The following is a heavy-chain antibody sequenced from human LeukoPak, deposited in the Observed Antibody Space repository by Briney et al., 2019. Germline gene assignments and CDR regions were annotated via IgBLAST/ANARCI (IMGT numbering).Heavy chain of an antibody. Sequence: SETLSLTCAVYGGSFSGYYWSWIRQPPGKGLEWIGEINHSGSTYYNPSLKSRVTISVDRSKNQFSLKLSSVTAADTAVYYCARGIGYYDSSGYPYFDYWGQGTLVTVSS. CDR3: ARGIGYYDSSGYPYFDY. CDR2: INHSGST. J-gene: IGHJ4*02. D-gene: IGHD3-22*01. V-gene: IGHV4-34*01. CDR1: GGSFSGYY.